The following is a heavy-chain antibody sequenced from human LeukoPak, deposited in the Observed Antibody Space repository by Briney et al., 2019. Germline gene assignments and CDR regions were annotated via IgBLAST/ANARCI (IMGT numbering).Heavy chain of an antibody. V-gene: IGHV3-21*05. Sequence: GGSLRLSGAASGFNFSSYSLNWVRQAPGKGLEWVSYISSSVSYAYYADSVKGRFAISRDNAKNSLFLQMNSLRVDETAVYYCARDLGGDGYKQGGFDYWGQGILVTVSS. CDR2: ISSSVSYA. CDR3: ARDLGGDGYKQGGFDY. J-gene: IGHJ4*02. D-gene: IGHD5-24*01. CDR1: GFNFSSYS.